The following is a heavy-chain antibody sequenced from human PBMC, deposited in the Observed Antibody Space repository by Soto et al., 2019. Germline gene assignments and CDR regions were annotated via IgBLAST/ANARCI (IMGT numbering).Heavy chain of an antibody. CDR3: ARVGTSYARRGLDV. V-gene: IGHV4-31*03. D-gene: IGHD7-27*01. J-gene: IGHJ6*02. CDR2: IYYTGSA. Sequence: SETLSLTCKVSGGAIDRGGYYWCWIRQHPGKGLEWIGHIYYTGSAYYKPSLKSRVSMSIDTSQNQFSLELISVTAADTAVYYCARVGTSYARRGLDVWGQGTTVTVSS. CDR1: GGAIDRGGYY.